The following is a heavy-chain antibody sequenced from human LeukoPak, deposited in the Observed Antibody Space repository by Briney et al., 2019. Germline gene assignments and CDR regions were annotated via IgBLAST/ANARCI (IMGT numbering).Heavy chain of an antibody. CDR3: ARVSSSSWWALDY. Sequence: GGSLRLSCAATGFTLSGHSMNWVRQAPGKGLDWVSSISPTSAYIYYQDSVKGRFTISRDDAKNSLYLEMDSLRAEDTAVYYCARVSSSSWWALDYWGQGTLVTVSS. CDR2: ISPTSAYI. J-gene: IGHJ4*02. D-gene: IGHD6-13*01. CDR1: GFTLSGHS. V-gene: IGHV3-21*01.